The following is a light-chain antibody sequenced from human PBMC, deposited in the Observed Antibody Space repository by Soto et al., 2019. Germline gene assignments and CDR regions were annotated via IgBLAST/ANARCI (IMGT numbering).Light chain of an antibody. CDR3: QQYAGPPTT. CDR1: QTVSNNY. CDR2: GAS. Sequence: EIVFTQSPGALSFSPGDRATLSFRASQTVSNNYLAWCQQKPGQAPRVIMYGASRRATGIPDRFSGGGSGTDFTLTISRLEPEDFAVYFCQQYAGPPTTFGQGTRLEIK. J-gene: IGKJ5*01. V-gene: IGKV3-20*01.